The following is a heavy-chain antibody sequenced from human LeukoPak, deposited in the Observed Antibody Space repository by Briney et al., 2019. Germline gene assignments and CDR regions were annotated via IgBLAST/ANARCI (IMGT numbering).Heavy chain of an antibody. J-gene: IGHJ4*02. Sequence: GGSLRLSCAASGITFSNYAMSWVRQAPGKGLEWVSSISGSGGSTYYADSVKGRFTISRDNSKNTLYLQMNSLRAEDTAVYYCAKATHYDFWSGKTYYFDYWGQGTLVTVSS. CDR2: ISGSGGST. CDR3: AKATHYDFWSGKTYYFDY. D-gene: IGHD3-3*01. CDR1: GITFSNYA. V-gene: IGHV3-23*01.